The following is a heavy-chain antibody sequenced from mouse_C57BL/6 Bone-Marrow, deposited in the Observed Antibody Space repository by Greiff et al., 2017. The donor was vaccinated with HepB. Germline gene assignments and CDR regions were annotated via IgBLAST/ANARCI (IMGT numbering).Heavy chain of an antibody. J-gene: IGHJ4*01. V-gene: IGHV1-55*01. Sequence: QVQLKQSGAELVKPGASVKMSCKASGYTFTSYWITWVKQRPGQGLEWIGDIYPGSGSTNYNEKFKSKATLTVDTSSSTAYMQLSSLTSEDSAVYYCARDSSGYEDAMDYWGQGTSVTVSS. CDR3: ARDSSGYEDAMDY. CDR2: IYPGSGST. D-gene: IGHD3-2*02. CDR1: GYTFTSYW.